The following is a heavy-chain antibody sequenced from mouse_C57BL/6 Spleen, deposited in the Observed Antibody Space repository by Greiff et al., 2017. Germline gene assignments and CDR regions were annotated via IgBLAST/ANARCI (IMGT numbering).Heavy chain of an antibody. CDR2: IDPSDSYT. CDR1: GYTFTSYW. D-gene: IGHD1-1*01. V-gene: IGHV1-59*01. J-gene: IGHJ2*01. CDR3: AREDITTVGGDY. Sequence: QVQLQQPGAELVRPGTSVKLSCKASGYTFTSYWMHWVKQRPGQGLEWIGVIDPSDSYTNYNQKFKGKATLTVDTPSSTAYMQLSSLTSEDSAVYYCAREDITTVGGDYWGQGTTLTVSS.